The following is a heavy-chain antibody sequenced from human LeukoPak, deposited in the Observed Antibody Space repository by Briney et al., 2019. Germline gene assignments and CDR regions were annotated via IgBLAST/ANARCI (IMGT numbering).Heavy chain of an antibody. V-gene: IGHV4-38-2*02. D-gene: IGHD5-18*01. CDR1: GYSISSGYY. Sequence: SETLSLTCTVSGYSISSGYYWSWIRQPPGKGLEWIGNIYHSGSTYYNPSLKSRVTISVDTSKNQFSLKLNSVTAADTAVYYCARYNYGSIWFWGQGTLVTVPS. J-gene: IGHJ4*02. CDR2: IYHSGST. CDR3: ARYNYGSIWF.